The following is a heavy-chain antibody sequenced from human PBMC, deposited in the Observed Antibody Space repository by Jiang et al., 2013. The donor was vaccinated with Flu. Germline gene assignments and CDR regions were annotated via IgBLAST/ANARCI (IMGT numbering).Heavy chain of an antibody. D-gene: IGHD4-11*01. J-gene: IGHJ4*02. CDR3: ARTLTTRGLIFDS. CDR2: VSYGGIT. CDR1: GGSISSGGYS. Sequence: GSGLVKPSQTLSLTCEVSGGSISSGGYSWSWIRQTPGKGLEWIAYVSYGGITYYNPSFKSRVTISVDRSKNQFSLKLTSVTAADTAVYHCARTLTTRGLIFDSWGQGTLVTVTS. V-gene: IGHV4-30-2*01.